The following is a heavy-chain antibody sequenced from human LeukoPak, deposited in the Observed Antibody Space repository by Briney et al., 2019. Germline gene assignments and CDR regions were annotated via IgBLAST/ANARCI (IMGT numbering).Heavy chain of an antibody. D-gene: IGHD3-3*01. J-gene: IGHJ5*02. V-gene: IGHV4-4*07. CDR3: ARLIWQREITIFGVVIPRPRGWFDP. CDR2: IYTSGST. CDR1: GGSISSYY. Sequence: PSETLSLTCTVSGGSISSYYWSWIRQPAGKGLEWIGRIYTSGSTNYNPSLKSRVTISVDTSKNQFSLKLSSVTAADTAVYYCARLIWQREITIFGVVIPRPRGWFDPWGQGTLVTVSS.